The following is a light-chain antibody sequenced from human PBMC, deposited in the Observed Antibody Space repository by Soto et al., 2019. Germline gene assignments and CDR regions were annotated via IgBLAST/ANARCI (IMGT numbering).Light chain of an antibody. Sequence: QPVLTQPPSVSGAPGQRVTISCTGSSSNIGAGYDVHWYRQLPGTAPKLLIYGNSNRPSGVPDRFSGSKSGTSASLAITGLQAEDEADYYCQSYDSSLSGWVFGGGTKVTVL. CDR2: GNS. V-gene: IGLV1-40*01. J-gene: IGLJ3*02. CDR1: SSNIGAGYD. CDR3: QSYDSSLSGWV.